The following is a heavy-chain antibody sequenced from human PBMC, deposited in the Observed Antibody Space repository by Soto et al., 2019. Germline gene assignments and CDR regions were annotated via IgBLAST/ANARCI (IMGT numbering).Heavy chain of an antibody. V-gene: IGHV4-4*02. CDR3: PCGISGGGHVDF. Sequence: QVQLQESGPGLVKPSGTLSLTCAVSGGSISSSNWWSWFRQPPGKGLEWMVEIYHSGSTNHNPALLRKVTTAVTKFKNHIALKVGSVTAADTDVYSCPCGISGGGHVDFWGQGSLVTVSS. D-gene: IGHD2-15*01. J-gene: IGHJ4*02. CDR2: IYHSGST. CDR1: GGSISSSNW.